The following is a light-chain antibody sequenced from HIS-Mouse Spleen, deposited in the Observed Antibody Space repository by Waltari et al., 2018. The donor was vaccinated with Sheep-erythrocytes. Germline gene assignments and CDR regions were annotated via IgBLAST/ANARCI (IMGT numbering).Light chain of an antibody. CDR1: SSHVGCYNY. CDR2: DVS. Sequence: QSALTQPRSVSGSPGQSVTISCTGTSSHVGCYNYVSWYQQYPGKAPKLMIYDVSKRPSGVPDRFSGSKSGNTASLTISGLQAEDEADYYCCSYAGSYNHVFATGTKVTVL. V-gene: IGLV2-11*01. CDR3: CSYAGSYNHV. J-gene: IGLJ1*01.